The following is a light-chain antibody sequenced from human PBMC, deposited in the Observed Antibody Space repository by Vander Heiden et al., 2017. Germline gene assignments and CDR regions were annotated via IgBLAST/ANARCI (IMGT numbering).Light chain of an antibody. Sequence: EIVLTQSHATLSLSPGERAPLSCRASQSVSSDLAWYQQKPGQAPRLLIYDASNRATGIPARFSGSGSGTDFTLTISSLEPEDFSVYYCQQRSNWLPLTFGGGTKVEIK. V-gene: IGKV3-11*01. J-gene: IGKJ4*01. CDR2: DAS. CDR1: QSVSSD. CDR3: QQRSNWLPLT.